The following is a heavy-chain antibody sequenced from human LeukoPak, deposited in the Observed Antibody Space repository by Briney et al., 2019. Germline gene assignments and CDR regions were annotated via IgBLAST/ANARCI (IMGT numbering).Heavy chain of an antibody. V-gene: IGHV3-33*08. J-gene: IGHJ4*02. D-gene: IGHD3-3*01. Sequence: GGSLRLSCAASGSTFSSYGMHWVRQAPGKGLEWVAVIWYDGSNKYYADSVKGRFTISRDNSKNTLYLQMNSLRAEDTAVYYCASDHRTYYDFWSGHSSYYFDYWGQGTLVTVSS. CDR2: IWYDGSNK. CDR1: GSTFSSYG. CDR3: ASDHRTYYDFWSGHSSYYFDY.